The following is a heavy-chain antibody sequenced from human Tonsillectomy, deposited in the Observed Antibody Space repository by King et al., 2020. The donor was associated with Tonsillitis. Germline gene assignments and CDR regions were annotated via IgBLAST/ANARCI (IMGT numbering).Heavy chain of an antibody. J-gene: IGHJ4*02. Sequence: QLVQSGAEVKKPGASVKVSCKASGYTFTSYYMHWVRQAPGQGLEWMGIINPSGGSTSYAQKLQGRVTMTRDTSTSTVYMELSSLRSEDTAVYYCTRDGDYYGSGSYYCYFDYWGQGTLVTVSS. D-gene: IGHD3-10*01. V-gene: IGHV1-46*03. CDR1: GYTFTSYY. CDR3: TRDGDYYGSGSYYCYFDY. CDR2: INPSGGST.